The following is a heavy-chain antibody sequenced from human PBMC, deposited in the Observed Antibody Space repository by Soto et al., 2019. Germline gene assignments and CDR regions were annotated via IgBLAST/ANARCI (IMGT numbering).Heavy chain of an antibody. CDR1: GFTVSSNY. J-gene: IGHJ6*03. CDR3: AGDAAPTVTTFHYYYYMDV. CDR2: IYSGGST. D-gene: IGHD4-4*01. V-gene: IGHV3-66*01. Sequence: GGSLRLSCAASGFTVSSNYMSWVRQAPGKGLEWVSVIYSGGSTYYADSVKGRFTISRDNSKNTLYLQMNSLRAEDTAVYYCAGDAAPTVTTFHYYYYMDVWGKGTMVTVSS.